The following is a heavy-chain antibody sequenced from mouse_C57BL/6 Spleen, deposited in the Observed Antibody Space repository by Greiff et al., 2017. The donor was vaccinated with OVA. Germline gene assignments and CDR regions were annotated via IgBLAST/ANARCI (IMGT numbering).Heavy chain of an antibody. CDR1: GFTFNTYA. D-gene: IGHD1-1*01. CDR2: IRSKSSNYAT. Sequence: EVKLVESGGGLVQPKGSLKLSCAASGFTFNTYAMHWVRQAPGKGLEWVARIRSKSSNYATYYADSVKDRFTIYRDDSQRMLYLQMNTLKTEDTAMYYCVREGGVTTVVAPGFAYWGQGTLVTVSA. V-gene: IGHV10-3*01. J-gene: IGHJ3*01. CDR3: VREGGVTTVVAPGFAY.